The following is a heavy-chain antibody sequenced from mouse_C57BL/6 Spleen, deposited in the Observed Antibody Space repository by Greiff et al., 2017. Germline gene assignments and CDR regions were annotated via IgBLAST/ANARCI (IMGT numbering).Heavy chain of an antibody. D-gene: IGHD4-1*01. CDR3: ARRLGRGYFDV. V-gene: IGHV1-7*01. CDR1: GYTFTDYY. CDR2: INPSSGYT. J-gene: IGHJ1*03. Sequence: QVQLKQSGPELVKPGASVKISCKASGYTFTDYYINWVKQRPGQGLEWIGYINPSSGYTKYNQKFKDKATLTADKSSSTAYMQLSSLTYEDSAVYYCARRLGRGYFDVWGTGTTVTVSS.